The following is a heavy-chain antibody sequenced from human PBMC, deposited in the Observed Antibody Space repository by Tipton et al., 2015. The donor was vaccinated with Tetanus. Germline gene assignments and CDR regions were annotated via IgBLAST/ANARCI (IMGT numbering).Heavy chain of an antibody. Sequence: TLSLTCTVSGDSISSADYYWSWIRQSPGKGLEWIGYISYSGSANYNPSLTSRLSISLDTSRNDFSLKLTSVTAADTAVYYCASSSRGYYDSSGYYGYFQHWGQGTLVTVS. CDR2: ISYSGSA. CDR1: GDSISSADYY. D-gene: IGHD3-22*01. CDR3: ASSSRGYYDSSGYYGYFQH. J-gene: IGHJ1*01. V-gene: IGHV4-30-4*08.